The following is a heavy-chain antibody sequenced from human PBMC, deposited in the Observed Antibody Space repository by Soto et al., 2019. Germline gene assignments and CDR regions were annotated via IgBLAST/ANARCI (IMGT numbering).Heavy chain of an antibody. Sequence: GGSLRLSCTASGFTFSTSRMNWVRQAPGKGLEWVASTNPDGSKKYHVDSVEGRFTISRDNAKNSLLLQMDSLRVEDTALYYCARDRAWSSFDYWGQGTQVTVSS. V-gene: IGHV3-7*01. CDR3: ARDRAWSSFDY. CDR1: GFTFSTSR. J-gene: IGHJ4*02. CDR2: TNPDGSKK. D-gene: IGHD6-19*01.